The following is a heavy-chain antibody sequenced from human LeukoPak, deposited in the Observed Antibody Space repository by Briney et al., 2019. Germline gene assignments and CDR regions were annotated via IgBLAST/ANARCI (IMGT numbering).Heavy chain of an antibody. Sequence: PSETLSLTCTVSNDSISSGDYYWNWIRQPPGKGLEWIGYIFHRGGTSYNPSLKSRILFSVDTSQNQFSLKLNSVTAADTDVYYCVREILYCSGGSCYRGPFDNWGQGTLVTVPA. V-gene: IGHV4-30-4*01. CDR1: NDSISSGDYY. CDR3: VREILYCSGGSCYRGPFDN. J-gene: IGHJ4*02. D-gene: IGHD2-15*01. CDR2: IFHRGGT.